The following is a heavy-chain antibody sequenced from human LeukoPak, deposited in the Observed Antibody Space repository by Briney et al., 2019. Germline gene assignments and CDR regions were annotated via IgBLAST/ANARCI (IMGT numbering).Heavy chain of an antibody. CDR1: GGSSGRGSYY. Sequence: TSQSPPMTSTLTGGSSGRGSYYWSWIRQPPGNRLEWIGRIYTSGSTNYSPSLKSRVTISVDTSKNQFSLKLSSVTAADTAVYYCARESITMIVGYYFDYWGQGTLVTVSS. D-gene: IGHD3-22*01. CDR3: ARESITMIVGYYFDY. CDR2: IYTSGST. V-gene: IGHV4-61*02. J-gene: IGHJ4*02.